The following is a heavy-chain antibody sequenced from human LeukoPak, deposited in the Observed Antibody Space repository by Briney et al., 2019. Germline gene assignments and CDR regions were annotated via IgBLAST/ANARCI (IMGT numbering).Heavy chain of an antibody. CDR3: ARAGYYDFWSHWFDP. V-gene: IGHV4-34*01. D-gene: IGHD3-3*01. CDR1: GGSFSGYY. J-gene: IGHJ5*02. Sequence: SETLSLTCAVYGGSFSGYYWSWIRQPPGKGLEWIGEINHSGSTNYNPSLKSRVTISVDTSKNQFSLKLSSVTAADTAVYYCARAGYYDFWSHWFDPWGQGTLVTVSS. CDR2: INHSGST.